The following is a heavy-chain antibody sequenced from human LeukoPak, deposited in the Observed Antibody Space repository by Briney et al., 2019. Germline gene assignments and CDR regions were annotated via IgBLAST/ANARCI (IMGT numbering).Heavy chain of an antibody. J-gene: IGHJ5*02. D-gene: IGHD3-10*01. Sequence: SETLSLTCAVYGGTFSGYYWNWIRQPPGKGLEWIGEINYTGSTYYSPSLKSRVTISVDTSKNQFSLKLTSVTAADTAVYYCARGLYYYGSGNYYNVGSPLEAWGQGTLVTVSS. CDR2: INYTGST. CDR1: GGTFSGYY. CDR3: ARGLYYYGSGNYYNVGSPLEA. V-gene: IGHV4-34*01.